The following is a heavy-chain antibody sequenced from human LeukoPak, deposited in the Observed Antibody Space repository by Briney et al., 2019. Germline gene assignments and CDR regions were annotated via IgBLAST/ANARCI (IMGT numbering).Heavy chain of an antibody. Sequence: SETLSLTCTVSGGSISSYYWSWIRQPPGKGLEWIGYIYYSGSTNYNPSLKSRVTISVDTSKNQFSLMLSSVTAADTAVYYCARAAISSGSYSFYDYWGQGTLVTVSS. D-gene: IGHD1-26*01. V-gene: IGHV4-59*01. CDR2: IYYSGST. J-gene: IGHJ4*02. CDR3: ARAAISSGSYSFYDY. CDR1: GGSISSYY.